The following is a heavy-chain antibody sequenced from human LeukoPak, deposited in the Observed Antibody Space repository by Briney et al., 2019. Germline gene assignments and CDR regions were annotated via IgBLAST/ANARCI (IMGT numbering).Heavy chain of an antibody. D-gene: IGHD3-10*01. V-gene: IGHV4-59*08. CDR1: GGSISSDY. J-gene: IGHJ4*02. Sequence: PSETLSLTCAVSGGSISSDYWSWIRQPPGKGLEWIGYIYYTGITNYSPSLRSRVTMSVDTSKNQFSLNLTSVTAADTAVYYCARLRRSAGIVCGQGTLVTVSS. CDR3: ARLRRSAGIV. CDR2: IYYTGIT.